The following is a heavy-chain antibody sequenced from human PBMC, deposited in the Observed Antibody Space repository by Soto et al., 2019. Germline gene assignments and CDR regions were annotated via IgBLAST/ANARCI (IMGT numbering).Heavy chain of an antibody. CDR3: ASTRGYTYRPFDY. CDR2: IYFSGST. Sequence: QVQLQESGPGLVRPSQTLSLTCTVSGGSISSGDYYWSWIRQTPGKGLEWIGYIYFSGSTTYNPAFQSRVTISVHTSTNQFSLKLRSVTAADTAVYYCASTRGYTYRPFDYWGQGTLVTVSS. CDR1: GGSISSGDYY. J-gene: IGHJ4*02. V-gene: IGHV4-30-4*01. D-gene: IGHD5-18*01.